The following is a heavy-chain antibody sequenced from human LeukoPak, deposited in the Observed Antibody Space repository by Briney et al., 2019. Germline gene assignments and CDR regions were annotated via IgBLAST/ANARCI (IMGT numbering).Heavy chain of an antibody. D-gene: IGHD3-3*01. J-gene: IGHJ4*02. CDR2: INSDGSWT. CDR1: GNYW. CDR3: ARGTTWSPLDFDY. V-gene: IGHV3-74*01. Sequence: GGSLRLSCAASGNYWMHWVRQAPGKGLVWVSHINSDGSWTSYADSVKGRFTISRDNAKNSLYLQMNSLRAEDTGIYFCARGTTWSPLDFDYWGQGTQVTVSS.